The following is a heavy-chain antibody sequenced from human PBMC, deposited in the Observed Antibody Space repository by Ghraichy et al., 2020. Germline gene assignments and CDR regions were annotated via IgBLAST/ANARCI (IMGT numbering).Heavy chain of an antibody. CDR2: IKQDGSEK. J-gene: IGHJ6*02. CDR3: ARDGGSTSSYGMDV. CDR1: GFTFSSYW. D-gene: IGHD2-2*01. Sequence: GESLNISCAASGFTFSSYWMSWVRQAPGKGLEWVANIKQDGSEKYYVDSVKGRFTISRDNAKNSLYLQMNSLRAEDTAVYYCARDGGSTSSYGMDVWGQGTTVTVSS. V-gene: IGHV3-7*01.